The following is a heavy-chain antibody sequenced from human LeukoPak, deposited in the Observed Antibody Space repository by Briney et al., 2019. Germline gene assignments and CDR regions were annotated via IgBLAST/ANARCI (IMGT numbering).Heavy chain of an antibody. CDR1: GGSISGSNW. CDR2: IYHSGST. D-gene: IGHD3-10*01. V-gene: IGHV4-4*02. CDR3: ARARGLVRGVEPDY. Sequence: SGTLSLTCAVSGGSISGSNWWSWVRQPPGKGLEWIGEIYHSGSTNYNPSLKSRVTISVDKSKNQFSLNLTSVTAADTAVYYCARARGLVRGVEPDYWGQGTLVTVSS. J-gene: IGHJ4*02.